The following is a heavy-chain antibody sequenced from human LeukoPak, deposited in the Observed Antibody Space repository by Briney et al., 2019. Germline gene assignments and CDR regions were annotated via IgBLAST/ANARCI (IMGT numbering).Heavy chain of an antibody. D-gene: IGHD1-26*01. CDR2: IYTSGST. CDR1: GGSISSGSYY. Sequence: SETLSLTCTVSGGSISSGSYYWSWIRQPAGKGLEWIGRIYTSGSTNYNPSLKSRVTISVDTSKNQFSLKLSSVTAADTAVYYCARGGSYYMDYLDYWGQGTLVTVSS. J-gene: IGHJ4*02. V-gene: IGHV4-61*02. CDR3: ARGGSYYMDYLDY.